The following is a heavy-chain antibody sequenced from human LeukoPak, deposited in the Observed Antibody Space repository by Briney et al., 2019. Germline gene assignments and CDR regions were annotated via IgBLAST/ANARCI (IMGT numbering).Heavy chain of an antibody. J-gene: IGHJ4*02. D-gene: IGHD4-17*01. Sequence: PETLSLTCTVSGGSISSYYWSWIRQPPGKGLEWIGYIYYSGSTNYNPSLKSRVTISVDTSKNQFSLKLSSVTAADTAVYYCARHSSMDYGDFDFDYWGQGTLVTVSS. CDR3: ARHSSMDYGDFDFDY. V-gene: IGHV4-59*08. CDR1: GGSISSYY. CDR2: IYYSGST.